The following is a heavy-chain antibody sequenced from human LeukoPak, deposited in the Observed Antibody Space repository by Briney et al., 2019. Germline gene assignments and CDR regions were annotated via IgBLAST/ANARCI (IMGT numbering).Heavy chain of an antibody. J-gene: IGHJ4*02. CDR1: GFTFSSYA. V-gene: IGHV3-23*01. CDR2: ISGSGGST. Sequence: GGSLRLSCAASGFTFSSYAMSWVRQAPGKGLEWVSAISGSGGSTYYADSVKGRFTISRDNSKNTLYLQMNSLRAEDTAVYYCAKADPSNYSNAWYYFDYWGQGTLVTVSS. CDR3: AKADPSNYSNAWYYFDY. D-gene: IGHD4-11*01.